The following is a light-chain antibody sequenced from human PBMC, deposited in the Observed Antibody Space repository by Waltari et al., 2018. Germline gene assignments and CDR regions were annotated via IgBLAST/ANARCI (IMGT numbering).Light chain of an antibody. CDR2: HAS. V-gene: IGKV3-20*01. J-gene: IGKJ1*01. Sequence: EIMLTQSPGTLSLSPGKRATLSCKASQSISKYLAWYQQKPGQAPRLLIYHASSRATGIPDRFSGSGSETDFSLTISRLEPEDFAVYYCQHYVRLPATFGQGTNVEIK. CDR3: QHYVRLPAT. CDR1: QSISKY.